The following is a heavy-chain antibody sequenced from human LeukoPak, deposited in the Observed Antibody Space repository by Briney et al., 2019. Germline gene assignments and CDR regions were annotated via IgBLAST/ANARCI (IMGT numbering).Heavy chain of an antibody. CDR3: ARDPYSGSYGNYYYYYMDV. V-gene: IGHV3-30*02. D-gene: IGHD1-26*01. Sequence: GGSLRLSCAASGFTFSSYGMHWVRQAPGKGLEWVAFIRYDGSNKYYADSVKGRFTISRDNSKNTLYLQMNSLRAEDTAVYYCARDPYSGSYGNYYYYYMDVWGKGTTVTISS. CDR2: IRYDGSNK. CDR1: GFTFSSYG. J-gene: IGHJ6*03.